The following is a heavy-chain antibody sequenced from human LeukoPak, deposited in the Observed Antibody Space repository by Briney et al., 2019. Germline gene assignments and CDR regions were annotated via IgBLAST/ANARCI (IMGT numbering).Heavy chain of an antibody. CDR1: GGSISSGIYS. J-gene: IGHJ4*02. CDR3: ARDNGDYPYYFDF. D-gene: IGHD4-17*01. Sequence: PQTLSLTCAVSGGSISSGIYSWNWIRQPPGKGLEWIGYIYHSGSTYYNPSLKSRVTILVDRSKNQFSLKLSSVTAADTAVYYCARDNGDYPYYFDFWGQGTLVTVSS. CDR2: IYHSGST. V-gene: IGHV4-30-2*01.